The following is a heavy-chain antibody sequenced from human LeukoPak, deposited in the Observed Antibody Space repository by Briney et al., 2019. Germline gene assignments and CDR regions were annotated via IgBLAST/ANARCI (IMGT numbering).Heavy chain of an antibody. CDR3: AREGSGIDQSYYFDY. CDR2: ISAYNGNT. V-gene: IGHV1-18*01. CDR1: GYTFTSYG. D-gene: IGHD1-26*01. J-gene: IGHJ4*02. Sequence: ASVKVSCKASGYTFTSYGISWVRQAPGQGLEWMGWISAYNGNTNYAQKLHGRVTMTTDTSTSTAYMELRSLRSDDTAVYYCAREGSGIDQSYYFDYWGQGTLVTVSS.